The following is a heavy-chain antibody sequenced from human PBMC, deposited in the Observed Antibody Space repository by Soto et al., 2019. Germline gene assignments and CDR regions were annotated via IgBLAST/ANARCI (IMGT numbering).Heavy chain of an antibody. D-gene: IGHD3-3*01. CDR3: ARGGGYDFRSSQAPPIDV. V-gene: IGHV4-61*08. CDR2: LYYTGST. CDR1: GGSISSGGYY. Sequence: PSETLSLTCTVSGGSISSGGYYWSWIRQSPGKRLEWIGYLYYTGSTNYNPALKSRVTISLDTSKNQFSLKVRSVTAADTAVYYCARGGGYDFRSSQAPPIDVWGQGTTVTVSS. J-gene: IGHJ6*02.